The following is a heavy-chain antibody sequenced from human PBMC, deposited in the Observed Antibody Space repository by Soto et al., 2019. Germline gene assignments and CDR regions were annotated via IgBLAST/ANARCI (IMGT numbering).Heavy chain of an antibody. CDR1: GVSITTTSYY. Sequence: SETLSLTCTVSGVSITTTSYYWGWIRQPSGKGLEWIGCVYLSGTTYYNPSLKSRVTISVDTSKNHFSLRLSSVTAADTAIYYCARHGSYWGQGTLVTVSS. V-gene: IGHV4-39*01. J-gene: IGHJ4*02. CDR2: VYLSGTT. CDR3: ARHGSY.